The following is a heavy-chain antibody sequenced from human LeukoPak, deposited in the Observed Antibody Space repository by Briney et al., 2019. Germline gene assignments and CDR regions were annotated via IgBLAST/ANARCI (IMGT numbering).Heavy chain of an antibody. D-gene: IGHD3-22*01. CDR2: IRYSESA. CDR1: GDSISSYD. CDR3: ATQDSSHY. Sequence: PSETLSLTCTVSGDSISSYDWGWIRQPPGRGLEWIASIRYSESAYYSPSLKSRATISVDTSKNQFSLRLRSLTATDTAVYYCATQDSSHYWGQGTLVTVSS. J-gene: IGHJ4*02. V-gene: IGHV4-59*05.